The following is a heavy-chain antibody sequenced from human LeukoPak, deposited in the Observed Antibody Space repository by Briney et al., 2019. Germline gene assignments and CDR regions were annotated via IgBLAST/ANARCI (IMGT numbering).Heavy chain of an antibody. CDR2: ISGSGSTI. J-gene: IGHJ4*02. CDR3: ASRKWELIY. D-gene: IGHD1-26*01. CDR1: GFAFSDYY. Sequence: GGSLRLSCAASGFAFSDYYMGWIRQAPGKGLEWVSYISGSGSTIFHADSAKGRFTISRDNAKNSLYLQMNSLRAEDTAVYYCASRKWELIYWGQGTLVTVSS. V-gene: IGHV3-11*01.